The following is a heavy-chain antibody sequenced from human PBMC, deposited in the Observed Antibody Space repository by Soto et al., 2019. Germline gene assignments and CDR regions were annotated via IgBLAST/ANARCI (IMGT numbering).Heavy chain of an antibody. V-gene: IGHV3-72*01. CDR1: GFTFSDHY. J-gene: IGHJ4*02. CDR2: IRNKRNSYTT. Sequence: EVQLVESGGGLVQPGGSLRLSCAASGFTFSDHYMDWVRQAPGKGLEWVGRIRNKRNSYTTEYVASVKGRFTISRDDSQNSLYLQMNSLKTEDTAVYWCANSLGGNGHWGQGTLVTVSS. D-gene: IGHD2-15*01. CDR3: ANSLGGNGH.